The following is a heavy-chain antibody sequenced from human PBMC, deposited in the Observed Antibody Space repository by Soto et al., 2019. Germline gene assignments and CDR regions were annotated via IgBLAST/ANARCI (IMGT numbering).Heavy chain of an antibody. D-gene: IGHD1-26*01. CDR3: AKDLGPDQYYFDY. CDR1: GFTFSSYA. V-gene: IGHV3-23*01. Sequence: GGSLRLSCAASGFTFSSYAMSWVRQAPGKGLEWVSAISGSGGSTYYADSVKGRFTISRDNSKNTLYLQMNSLRAEDTAVYFCAKDLGPDQYYFDYWGQGTLVTVSS. CDR2: ISGSGGST. J-gene: IGHJ4*02.